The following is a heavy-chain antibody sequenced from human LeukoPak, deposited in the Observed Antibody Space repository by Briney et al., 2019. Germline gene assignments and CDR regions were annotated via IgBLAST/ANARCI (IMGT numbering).Heavy chain of an antibody. CDR2: ISSSGSTI. Sequence: GGSLRLSCAASGFTFNIYAMSWVRQAPGKGLEWVSYISSSGSTIYYADSVKGRFTISRDNAKNSLYLQMNSLRAEDTAVYYCARDARPVPAAVFSYYYYYMDVWGKGTTVTVSS. CDR3: ARDARPVPAAVFSYYYYYMDV. J-gene: IGHJ6*03. D-gene: IGHD2-2*01. CDR1: GFTFNIYA. V-gene: IGHV3-48*03.